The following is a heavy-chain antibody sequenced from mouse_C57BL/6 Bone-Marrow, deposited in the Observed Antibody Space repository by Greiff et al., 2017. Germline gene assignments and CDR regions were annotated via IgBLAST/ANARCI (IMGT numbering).Heavy chain of an antibody. J-gene: IGHJ4*01. V-gene: IGHV2-4*01. Sequence: VQLVESGPGLVQPSQSLSITCTVSGFSLTSYGVHWVRQPPGKGLEWLGVIWSGGSTDYNAAFISRLSISKDNSKSQVFFKMNSLQADDTAIYYCAKKGNSNYERGYYAMDYWGQGTSVTVSS. CDR3: AKKGNSNYERGYYAMDY. D-gene: IGHD2-5*01. CDR1: GFSLTSYG. CDR2: IWSGGST.